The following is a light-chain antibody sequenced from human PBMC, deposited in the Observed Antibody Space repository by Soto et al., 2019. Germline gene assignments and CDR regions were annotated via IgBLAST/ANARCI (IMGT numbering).Light chain of an antibody. CDR3: QQGYTTPIT. J-gene: IGKJ5*01. CDR1: QTINNY. CDR2: AAS. V-gene: IGKV1-39*01. Sequence: DIQLTHAPSFLSASVVDRVTSTFRTSQTINNYLNWYQLKPGKATKPLIYAASSLQSGVTSRFSGSGSGTEFTLTIISVQPEDFATYSCQQGYTTPITVGKGTRREIK.